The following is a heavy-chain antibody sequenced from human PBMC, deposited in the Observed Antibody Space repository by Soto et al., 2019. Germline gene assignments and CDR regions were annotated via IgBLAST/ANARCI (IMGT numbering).Heavy chain of an antibody. CDR2: ISAYNGNT. V-gene: IGHV1-18*04. CDR3: ARVRGGYCSGGSCPEAFDI. CDR1: GYTFTNYH. Sequence: ASVKVSCKASGYTFTNYHIHWVRQAPGQGLEWMGWISAYNGNTNYAQKLQGRVTMTTDTSTSTAYMELRGLRSDDTAVYYCARVRGGYCSGGSCPEAFDIWGQGTMVTVSS. D-gene: IGHD2-15*01. J-gene: IGHJ3*02.